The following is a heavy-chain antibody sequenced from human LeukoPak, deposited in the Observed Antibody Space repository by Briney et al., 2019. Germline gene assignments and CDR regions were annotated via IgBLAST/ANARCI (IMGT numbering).Heavy chain of an antibody. CDR3: QSRFLEWLLDY. Sequence: SETLSLTCTVSGASINSNNYYWGWIRQLPGKGLEWIGTIYYTGSAYYNPSLKGRVTISVDTSKNQFSLRLSSVTAADTAVYYCQSRFLEWLLDYWGQGTLVTVSS. CDR2: IYYTGSA. CDR1: GASINSNNYY. J-gene: IGHJ4*02. D-gene: IGHD3-3*01. V-gene: IGHV4-39*01.